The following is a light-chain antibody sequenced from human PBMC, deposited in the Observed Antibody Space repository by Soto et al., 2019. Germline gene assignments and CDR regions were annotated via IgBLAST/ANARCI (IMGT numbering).Light chain of an antibody. V-gene: IGKV2-28*01. CDR2: LGS. Sequence: DLVLIQSPLSLPVTPGEPASISYRSSQSLLHTNGHNYVDWYVQKPGESPQLLIYLGSNRASGVPDRFSASGSGTDFTLKISRVEAEHVGVYYCGQGLQTPFTFGGGTKVEIK. J-gene: IGKJ4*01. CDR1: QSLLHTNGHNY. CDR3: GQGLQTPFT.